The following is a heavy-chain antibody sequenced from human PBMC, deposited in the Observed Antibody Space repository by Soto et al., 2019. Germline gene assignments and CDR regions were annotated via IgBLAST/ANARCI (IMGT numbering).Heavy chain of an antibody. Sequence: KTSETLSLTCTVSGGYISTYYWTWSRQPPGKGLEWIGYISHSGSTNYNSSLKSRLTISVDTSKKQFSLKLGSVTAADTAVYYCARANTAMLYFDYWGQGILVTVSS. CDR2: ISHSGST. CDR3: ARANTAMLYFDY. CDR1: GGYISTYY. V-gene: IGHV4-59*01. D-gene: IGHD5-18*01. J-gene: IGHJ4*02.